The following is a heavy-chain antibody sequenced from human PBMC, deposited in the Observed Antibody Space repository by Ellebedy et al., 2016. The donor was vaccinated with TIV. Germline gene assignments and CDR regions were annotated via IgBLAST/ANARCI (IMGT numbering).Heavy chain of an antibody. V-gene: IGHV3-33*01. CDR3: AREVGGGQGDMDV. J-gene: IGHJ6*02. CDR1: GFTFTNYH. Sequence: PGGSLRLSCAASGFTFTNYHMHLVRQAPGKGLEVVALIWSDGSLEYYADSVKGRFTLSRDSSENTVYLHMNSLRADDTAVYYCAREVGGGQGDMDVWGQGTTVTVSS. D-gene: IGHD1-26*01. CDR2: IWSDGSLE.